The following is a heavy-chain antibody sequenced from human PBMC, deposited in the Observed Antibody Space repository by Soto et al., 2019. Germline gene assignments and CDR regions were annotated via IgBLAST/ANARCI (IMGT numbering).Heavy chain of an antibody. Sequence: PGESLKISCKGSGYRFTNYWIVWVRQMPGKGLEWMGIIYPGDSDTRYSPSFQGQVTISADKSINTAYLQWSSLKASDTAMYYCARDYCSRTTCYEFAYWVQGTQVTVSS. V-gene: IGHV5-51*01. J-gene: IGHJ4*02. CDR3: ARDYCSRTTCYEFAY. CDR1: GYRFTNYW. CDR2: IYPGDSDT. D-gene: IGHD2-2*01.